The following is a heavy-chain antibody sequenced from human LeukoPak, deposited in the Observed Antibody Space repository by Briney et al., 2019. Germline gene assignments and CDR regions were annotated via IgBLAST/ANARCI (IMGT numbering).Heavy chain of an antibody. CDR1: GGSISSYY. V-gene: IGHV4-59*12. CDR3: ARGGGGMRIYGKNWFDP. Sequence: SETLSLTCTVSGGSISSYYWSWIRQPPGKGLEWTGYIFYTGSTNYNPSLKSRVTISVLTSKNRFSLKLSSVTAADTAVYYCARGGGGMRIYGKNWFDPWGQGTLVTVSS. D-gene: IGHD3-16*01. J-gene: IGHJ5*02. CDR2: IFYTGST.